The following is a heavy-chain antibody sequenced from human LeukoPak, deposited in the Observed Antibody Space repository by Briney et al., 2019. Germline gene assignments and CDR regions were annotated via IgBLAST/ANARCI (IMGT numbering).Heavy chain of an antibody. J-gene: IGHJ5*02. D-gene: IGHD4-17*01. Sequence: ASVKVSCKASGYTFTGYYMHWVRQAPGQGLEWMGWINPNSGGTNYAQKFQGRVTMTRDTSISTAYMELSRLRSDDTAVYYCARNRNSRTVTTQNNWFDPWAQGTLVTVSS. V-gene: IGHV1-2*02. CDR1: GYTFTGYY. CDR2: INPNSGGT. CDR3: ARNRNSRTVTTQNNWFDP.